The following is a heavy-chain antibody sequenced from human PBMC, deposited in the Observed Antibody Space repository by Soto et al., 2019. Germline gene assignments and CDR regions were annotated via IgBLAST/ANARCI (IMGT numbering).Heavy chain of an antibody. D-gene: IGHD6-13*01. J-gene: IGHJ6*02. V-gene: IGHV3-23*01. Sequence: GGSLRLPCAASGFTFSSYAMSWVRQAPGKGLEWVSAISGSGGSTYYADSVKGRFTISRDNSKNTLYLQMNSLRAEDTAVYYCAKRAAAGTGYYYYGMDVWGQGTTVTVSS. CDR1: GFTFSSYA. CDR3: AKRAAAGTGYYYYGMDV. CDR2: ISGSGGST.